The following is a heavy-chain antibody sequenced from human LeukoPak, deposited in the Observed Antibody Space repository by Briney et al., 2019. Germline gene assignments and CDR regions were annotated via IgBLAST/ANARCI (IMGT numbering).Heavy chain of an antibody. Sequence: PGRSLRLSCAASGFTFDDYAMHWVRQAPGKGLEWVSGISWNSGSIGYADSVKGRFTISRDNAENSLYLQMNSLRAEDMALYYCAKGTYYYDSRFDYWGQGTLVTASS. D-gene: IGHD3-22*01. CDR3: AKGTYYYDSRFDY. CDR1: GFTFDDYA. V-gene: IGHV3-9*03. CDR2: ISWNSGSI. J-gene: IGHJ4*02.